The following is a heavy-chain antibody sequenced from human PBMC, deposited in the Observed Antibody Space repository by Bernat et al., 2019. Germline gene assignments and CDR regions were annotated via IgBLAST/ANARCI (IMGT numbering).Heavy chain of an antibody. CDR2: ISSSGSTI. J-gene: IGHJ3*02. Sequence: EVQLVESGGGLVQPGGSLRLSCAASGFTFSSYEMNWVRQAPGKGLEWVSYISSSGSTIYYADSVKGRFTISRDNAKNSLYLQMNSLRAEDTAVYYCAREEYCSSNSCSWGAFDIWGQGTMVTVSS. CDR3: AREEYCSSNSCSWGAFDI. D-gene: IGHD2-2*01. V-gene: IGHV3-48*03. CDR1: GFTFSSYE.